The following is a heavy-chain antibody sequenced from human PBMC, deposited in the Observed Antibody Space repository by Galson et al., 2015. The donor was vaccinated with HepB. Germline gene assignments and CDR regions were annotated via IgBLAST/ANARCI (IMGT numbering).Heavy chain of an antibody. CDR3: ARDAVSGDTPMVTLY. CDR1: GFTFSDYY. J-gene: IGHJ4*02. Sequence: SLRLSCAASGFTFSDYYMTWLRQAPGKGLEWVSYISSSGNTIYYADSVKGRFTISRDNAKNSLYLQLNSLRAEDTAVYYCARDAVSGDTPMVTLYWGQGTLVTVSS. CDR2: ISSSGNTI. D-gene: IGHD5-18*01. V-gene: IGHV3-11*01.